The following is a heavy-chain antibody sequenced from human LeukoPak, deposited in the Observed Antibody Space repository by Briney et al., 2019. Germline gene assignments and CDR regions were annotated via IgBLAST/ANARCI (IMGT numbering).Heavy chain of an antibody. Sequence: GGSLRLSCAASGFTFSSYWMSWVRQAPGKGLEWVSVIYSGGSTYYADSVKGRFTISRDNSKNTLYLQMNSLGAEDTAVYYCARQGPRETDYWGQGTLVTVSS. CDR2: IYSGGST. CDR1: GFTFSSYW. J-gene: IGHJ4*02. CDR3: ARQGPRETDY. V-gene: IGHV3-66*04.